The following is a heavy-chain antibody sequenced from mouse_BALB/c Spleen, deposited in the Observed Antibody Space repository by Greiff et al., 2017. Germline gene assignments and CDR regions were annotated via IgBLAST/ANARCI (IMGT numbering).Heavy chain of an antibody. V-gene: IGHV5-17*02. CDR1: GFTFSSFG. Sequence: EVMLVESGGGLVQPGGSRKLSCAASGFTFSSFGMHWVRQAPEKGLEWVAYISSGSSTIYYADTVKGRFTISRDNPKNTLFLQMTSLRSEDTAMYYGARSDYYGSSYPWYLDVWGAGTTVTVSS. J-gene: IGHJ1*01. D-gene: IGHD1-1*01. CDR2: ISSGSSTI. CDR3: ARSDYYGSSYPWYLDV.